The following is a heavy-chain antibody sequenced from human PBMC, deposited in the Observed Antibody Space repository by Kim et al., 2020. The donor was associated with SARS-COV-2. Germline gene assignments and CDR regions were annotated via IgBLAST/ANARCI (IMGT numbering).Heavy chain of an antibody. CDR1: GYTFTDHY. CDR3: ARDFRGSLDY. D-gene: IGHD5-12*01. J-gene: IGHJ4*02. CDR2: INPKDGHA. V-gene: IGHV1-2*02. Sequence: ASVKVSCKTSGYTFTDHYIYWVLQAPGQGLELMGGINPKDGHAHSAQKFQGKVTMTRATSISTFYMEVNRVTSDDTAIHYCARDFRGSLDYCGRGTLVTV.